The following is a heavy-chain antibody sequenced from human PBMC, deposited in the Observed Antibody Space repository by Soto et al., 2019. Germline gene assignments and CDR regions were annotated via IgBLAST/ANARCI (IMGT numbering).Heavy chain of an antibody. CDR1: GFPFSDCS. Sequence: EAQLVESGGGLVQPGESLRLSCAASGFPFSDCSMNWVRQAPGKGPEWVAYISSSGSTTHYAESVKGRFSVSRDNAKNSLYLQMNSLRDDDTAVYYCARDPRRKTFDLWGQGSLVTVSS. CDR3: ARDPRRKTFDL. CDR2: ISSSGSTT. J-gene: IGHJ4*02. V-gene: IGHV3-48*02.